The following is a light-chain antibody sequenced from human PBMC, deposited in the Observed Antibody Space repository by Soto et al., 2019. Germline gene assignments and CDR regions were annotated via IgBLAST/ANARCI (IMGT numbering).Light chain of an antibody. V-gene: IGKV1-9*01. J-gene: IGKJ3*01. CDR1: QGISGY. Sequence: DIPLTQSPSFLSASVGDRVTITCRASQGISGYLAWYQQKPGKAPKLLIYSASTLQSGVPSRFSGSESGSEFTLTISSLQPEDFATYYCQQLNAYPVTFGPGTKVEIK. CDR3: QQLNAYPVT. CDR2: SAS.